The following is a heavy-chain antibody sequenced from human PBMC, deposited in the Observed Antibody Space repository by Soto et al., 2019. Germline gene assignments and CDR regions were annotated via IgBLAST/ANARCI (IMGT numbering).Heavy chain of an antibody. Sequence: VGSLRLSCAASGFTFSSYAMHWVRQAPGKGLEWVAVISYDGSNKYYADSVKGRFTISRDNSKNTLYLQMNSLRAEDTAVYYCAREGADCGGDCYSGYFQTWGQGTLVTV. CDR2: ISYDGSNK. D-gene: IGHD2-21*02. CDR3: AREGADCGGDCYSGYFQT. CDR1: GFTFSSYA. J-gene: IGHJ1*01. V-gene: IGHV3-30-3*01.